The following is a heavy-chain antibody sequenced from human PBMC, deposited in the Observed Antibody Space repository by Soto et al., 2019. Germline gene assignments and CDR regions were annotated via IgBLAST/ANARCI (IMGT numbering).Heavy chain of an antibody. V-gene: IGHV1-18*01. CDR2: ISAYNGNT. Sequence: QVQLVQSGAEVKKPGASVKVSCKASGYTFTSYGISWVRQAPGQGLEWMGWISAYNGNTNYAQKLQGRVTMTTDTSTSTAYMELRSQRSDDTAVYYCARRGIQLWLNDYYYGMDVWGQGTTVTVSS. CDR3: ARRGIQLWLNDYYYGMDV. D-gene: IGHD5-18*01. J-gene: IGHJ6*02. CDR1: GYTFTSYG.